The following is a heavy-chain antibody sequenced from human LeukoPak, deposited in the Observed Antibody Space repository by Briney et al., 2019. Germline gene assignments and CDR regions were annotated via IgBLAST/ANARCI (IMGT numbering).Heavy chain of an antibody. Sequence: GESLKISCKGSGYSFTSYWIGWVRQMPGKGLEWMGIIYPGDSDTRYSPSFQGQVTISADKSISTAYLQWNSLKASATAMYYCARRPYDILTGYLEYYFDYWGQGTLVTVSS. CDR2: IYPGDSDT. J-gene: IGHJ4*02. D-gene: IGHD3-9*01. V-gene: IGHV5-51*01. CDR3: ARRPYDILTGYLEYYFDY. CDR1: GYSFTSYW.